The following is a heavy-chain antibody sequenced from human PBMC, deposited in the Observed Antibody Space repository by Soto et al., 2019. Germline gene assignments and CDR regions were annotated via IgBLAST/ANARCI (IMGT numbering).Heavy chain of an antibody. V-gene: IGHV4-4*02. J-gene: IGHJ6*02. D-gene: IGHD1-1*01. CDR2: IYHSGST. CDR1: GGSISSINW. CDR3: ARANFNSGIDX. Sequence: AETLSLTCAVSGGSISSINWWSWVRQPPGKGLEWIGEIYHSGSTNYKKSLKSRVTISVDKSKNQFSLKLSSVTAADTAVYYCARANFNSGIDXWGQVTTVTVS.